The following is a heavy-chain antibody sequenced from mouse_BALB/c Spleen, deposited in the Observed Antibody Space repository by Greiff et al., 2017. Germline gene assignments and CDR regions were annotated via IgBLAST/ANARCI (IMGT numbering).Heavy chain of an antibody. CDR1: GFSLTSYG. V-gene: IGHV2-3*01. Sequence: VQLKESGPGLVAPSQSLSISCTVSGFSLTSYGVSWVRQPPGKGLEWLGVIWGDGSTNYHSALISRLSISKDNSKSQVFLKLKSLQTDDTDTDCCDKAGYYYGGVFAYWGQGTLVTVSA. CDR3: DKAGYYYGGVFAY. CDR2: IWGDGST. J-gene: IGHJ3*01. D-gene: IGHD1-1*01.